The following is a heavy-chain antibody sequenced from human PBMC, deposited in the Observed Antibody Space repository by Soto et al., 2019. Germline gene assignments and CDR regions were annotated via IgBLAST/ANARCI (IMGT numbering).Heavy chain of an antibody. CDR3: AKTFSSGSYYFVPRRNGMDV. D-gene: IGHD3-10*01. CDR2: IKQDGSEK. J-gene: IGHJ6*02. V-gene: IGHV3-7*05. CDR1: GFTFSSYW. Sequence: GGSLRLSCAASGFTFSSYWMSWVRQAPGKGLEWVANIKQDGSEKYYVDSVKGRFTISRDNAKNTLYLQMNSLRAEDTAVYYCAKTFSSGSYYFVPRRNGMDVWGQGTTVTV.